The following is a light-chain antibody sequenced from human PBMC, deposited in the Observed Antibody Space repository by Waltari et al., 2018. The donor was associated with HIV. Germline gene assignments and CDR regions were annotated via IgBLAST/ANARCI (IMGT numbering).Light chain of an antibody. CDR2: AAS. Sequence: DIQLTQPPSSMSASLGDRVTITCRSSHFIRTSLAWYQQRPSRAPTLLIFAASRWQSGVPSRFSGGGSGTQFTLTINRLQPEDLATYYCQQAYSFPHTFGQGT. V-gene: IGKV1-12*01. CDR1: HFIRTS. CDR3: QQAYSFPHT. J-gene: IGKJ2*01.